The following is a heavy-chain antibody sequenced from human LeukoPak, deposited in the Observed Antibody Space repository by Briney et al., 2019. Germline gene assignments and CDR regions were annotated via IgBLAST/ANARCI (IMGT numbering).Heavy chain of an antibody. Sequence: PGGSLRLSCAASGFSFSDAWMTWVRQAPGRGLEWVARIKSKTAGGTTDYAAPVKGRFTISRDDSIHTLYLQMDGLETEDTAVYYCTTPPDWGQGTLVTVSS. CDR3: TTPPD. CDR1: GFSFSDAW. CDR2: IKSKTAGGTT. J-gene: IGHJ4*02. V-gene: IGHV3-15*01.